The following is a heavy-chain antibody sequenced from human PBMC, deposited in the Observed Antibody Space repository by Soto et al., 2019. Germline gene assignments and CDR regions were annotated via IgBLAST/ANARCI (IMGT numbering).Heavy chain of an antibody. Sequence: EVQLLESGGGLVQPGGSLRLSCAASGFTFSSYAMSWVRQAPGKGLEWVSAISGSGGSTYYADSVKGRFTISRDNSXXTXHLQMNSLRAEDTAVYYCAKDGGCAYYDSSGYYFGYWGQGTLVTVSS. CDR2: ISGSGGST. CDR3: AKDGGCAYYDSSGYYFGY. V-gene: IGHV3-23*01. CDR1: GFTFSSYA. J-gene: IGHJ4*02. D-gene: IGHD3-22*01.